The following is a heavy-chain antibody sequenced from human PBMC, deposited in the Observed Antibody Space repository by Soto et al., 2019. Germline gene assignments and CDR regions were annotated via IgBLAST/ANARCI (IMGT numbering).Heavy chain of an antibody. CDR2: IWYDGSNK. D-gene: IGHD2-15*01. CDR3: AREPSDGSGGSCYILDY. Sequence: QVQLVESGGGVVQPGRSLRLSCAASGFTFSSYGMHWVRQAPGKGLEWVAVIWYDGSNKYYADSVKGRFTISRDNSKNTLELQMNSRRAEDTAVYYGAREPSDGSGGSCYILDYWGQGTLVTVSS. CDR1: GFTFSSYG. J-gene: IGHJ4*02. V-gene: IGHV3-33*01.